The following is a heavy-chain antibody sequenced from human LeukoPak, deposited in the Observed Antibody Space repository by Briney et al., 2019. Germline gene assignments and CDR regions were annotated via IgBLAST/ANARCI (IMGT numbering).Heavy chain of an antibody. CDR3: ARDLPRGGGIFFDY. V-gene: IGHV1-18*01. Sequence: GASVKVSCKASGGTFSSYAISWVRQAPGQGLEWMGWISAYNGNTNYAQKLQGRVTMTTDTSTSTAYMELRSLRSDDTAVYYCARDLPRGGGIFFDYWGLGTLVTVSS. J-gene: IGHJ4*02. CDR1: GGTFSSYA. CDR2: ISAYNGNT. D-gene: IGHD3-3*01.